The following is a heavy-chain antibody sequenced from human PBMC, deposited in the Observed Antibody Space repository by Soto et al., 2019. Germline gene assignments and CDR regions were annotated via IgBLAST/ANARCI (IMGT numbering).Heavy chain of an antibody. V-gene: IGHV1-69*08. CDR1: GGTFSSYT. D-gene: IGHD1-26*01. CDR3: AREWELLGSNWFDP. CDR2: IIPILGIA. Sequence: QVQLVQSGAEVKKPGSSVKVSCKASGGTFSSYTISWVRQAPGQGLEWMGRIIPILGIANYAQKFHGRVTITADKSTSTAYMELSSLRSEDTAVYYCAREWELLGSNWFDPWGQGTLVTVSS. J-gene: IGHJ5*02.